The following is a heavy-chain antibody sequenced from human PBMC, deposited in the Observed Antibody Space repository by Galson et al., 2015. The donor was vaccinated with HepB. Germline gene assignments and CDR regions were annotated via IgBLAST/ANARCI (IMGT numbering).Heavy chain of an antibody. CDR3: AREIFYYYYLDV. CDR1: GYTFTTYG. Sequence: SGAEVKKPGASVKVSCKASGYTFTTYGINWVRQAPGQGLEWMGWISTYNGNTHYAQNLQGRVTMTTDTSTSTAYMELRSLRSDDTAVYYCAREIFYYYYLDVWGKGTTVTVSS. V-gene: IGHV1-18*01. J-gene: IGHJ6*03. CDR2: ISTYNGNT.